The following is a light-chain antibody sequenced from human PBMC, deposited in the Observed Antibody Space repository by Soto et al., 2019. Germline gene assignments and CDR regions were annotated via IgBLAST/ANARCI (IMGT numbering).Light chain of an antibody. CDR2: NNN. V-gene: IGLV1-44*01. CDR1: SSNIGNNI. Sequence: QSVLTQPPSASGTPGQRVTISCSGTSSNIGNNIVNWYQQLPGTAPKLLIYNNNQRPSGVPDRFSGSKSGTSASLAISGLQSEDEDDSYCATWDDSLRGWVFGGGTKLTVL. CDR3: ATWDDSLRGWV. J-gene: IGLJ3*02.